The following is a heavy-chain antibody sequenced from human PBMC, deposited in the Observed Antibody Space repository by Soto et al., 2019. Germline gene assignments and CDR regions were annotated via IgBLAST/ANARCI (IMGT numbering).Heavy chain of an antibody. D-gene: IGHD1-1*01. CDR2: INAGNGTT. CDR1: GYTFTSYA. CDR3: ARGDWRLFDY. V-gene: IGHV1-3*05. J-gene: IGHJ4*02. Sequence: QVQLVQSGAEEKKPGASVKVSCKASGYTFTSYAIHWVRQAPGQRLEWMGWINAGNGTTKYSQKFQGRVTITRDTSASTAYMELSSLKSEDTAVYYCARGDWRLFDYWGQGTLVTVSS.